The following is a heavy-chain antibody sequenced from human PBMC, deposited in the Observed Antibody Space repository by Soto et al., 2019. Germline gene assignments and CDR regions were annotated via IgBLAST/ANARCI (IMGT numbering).Heavy chain of an antibody. V-gene: IGHV5-51*01. CDR3: ASPGQNRDWSLAF. Sequence: GESLKISCKGSGYFFSSQWIAWVRLMPGKGLEWMGIIHPGDSDTRYSPSFQGQVTISVDGSINTAYLQSRSLEASDTAVYYCASPGQNRDWSLAFWGQGTPVTVSS. D-gene: IGHD3-9*01. J-gene: IGHJ4*02. CDR2: IHPGDSDT. CDR1: GYFFSSQW.